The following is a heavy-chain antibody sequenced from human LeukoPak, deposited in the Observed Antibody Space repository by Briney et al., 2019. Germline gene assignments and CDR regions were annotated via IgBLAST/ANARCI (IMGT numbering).Heavy chain of an antibody. J-gene: IGHJ3*02. D-gene: IGHD6-13*01. CDR1: GGSINNYY. CDR3: ARGIAAASERAFDI. Sequence: SETLSLTCTVSGGSINNYYWYWMRQPPGKGLEWIGYVWYSGTTKYNPSLKSRVTISVDTSKNQFSLKMRSVTAADTAVYYCARGIAAASERAFDIWGQGTMVTVSS. V-gene: IGHV4-59*12. CDR2: VWYSGTT.